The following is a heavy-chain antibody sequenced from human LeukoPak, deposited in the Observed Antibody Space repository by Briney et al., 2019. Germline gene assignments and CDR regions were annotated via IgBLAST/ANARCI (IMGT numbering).Heavy chain of an antibody. CDR2: INPSGGST. J-gene: IGHJ3*02. Sequence: GASVKVSCKASGYTFTSYYMHWVRQAPGQGLEWMGIINPSGGSTSYAQKFQGRVTMTRDTSISTAYMELSRLRSDDTAVYYCAREDYYDSSGYVVFDAFDIWGQGTMVTVSS. V-gene: IGHV1-46*01. CDR3: AREDYYDSSGYVVFDAFDI. CDR1: GYTFTSYY. D-gene: IGHD3-22*01.